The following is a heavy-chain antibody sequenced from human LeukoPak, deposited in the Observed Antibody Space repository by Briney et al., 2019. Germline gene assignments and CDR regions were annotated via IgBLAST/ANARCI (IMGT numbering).Heavy chain of an antibody. CDR1: GFTFSSYW. Sequence: GGSLRLSCAASGFTFSSYWMSWVRQAPGKGLEWVANIKQDGSEKYYVDSVKGRFTISRDNAKNSLYLQMNSLRAEDTAVYYCARGQVITFGGVIVIGGYYFDYWGQGTLVTASS. D-gene: IGHD3-16*02. J-gene: IGHJ4*02. V-gene: IGHV3-7*01. CDR2: IKQDGSEK. CDR3: ARGQVITFGGVIVIGGYYFDY.